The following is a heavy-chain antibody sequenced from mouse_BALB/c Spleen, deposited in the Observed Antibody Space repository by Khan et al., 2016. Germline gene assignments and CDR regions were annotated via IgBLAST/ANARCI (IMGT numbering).Heavy chain of an antibody. CDR2: IWPGGST. CDR3: ARDDQDYDAWFAS. V-gene: IGHV2-9*02. D-gene: IGHD2-4*01. CDR1: GFSLTNSG. Sequence: QVQLKESGPGLVAPSQSLSITCTVSGFSLTNSGVHWIRQPPGKGLEWLGVIWPGGSTDYNSALLSRLSITKDNSQNQVFLKMSMRQTDDTAMYYCARDDQDYDAWFASWGQGTLVIVSA. J-gene: IGHJ3*01.